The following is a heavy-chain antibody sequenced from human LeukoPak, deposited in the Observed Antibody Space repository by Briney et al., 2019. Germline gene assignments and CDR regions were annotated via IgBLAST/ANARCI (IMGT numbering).Heavy chain of an antibody. J-gene: IGHJ3*02. D-gene: IGHD1-26*01. CDR3: AKDVAWELRLAFDI. V-gene: IGHV3-9*01. Sequence: GRSLRLSCAASGFTFDDYAMHWVRQALGKGLEWVSGISWNSGSIGYADSVKGRFTISRDNAKNSLYLQMNSLRAEDTALYYCAKDVAWELRLAFDIWGQGTMVTVSS. CDR1: GFTFDDYA. CDR2: ISWNSGSI.